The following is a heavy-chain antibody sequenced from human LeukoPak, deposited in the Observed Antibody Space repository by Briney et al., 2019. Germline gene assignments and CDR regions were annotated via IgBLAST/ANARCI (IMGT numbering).Heavy chain of an antibody. CDR1: GGSFSGYY. CDR3: ARGKYYYDSSGYYYSEYFQH. D-gene: IGHD3-22*01. J-gene: IGHJ1*01. Sequence: SETLCLTCAVYGGSFSGYYWSWIRQPPGKGLEWIGEINNSGSTNYNPSLKSRVTISVDASKNQFSLKLSSVTAADTAVYYCARGKYYYDSSGYYYSEYFQHWGQGTLVTVSS. CDR2: INNSGST. V-gene: IGHV4-34*01.